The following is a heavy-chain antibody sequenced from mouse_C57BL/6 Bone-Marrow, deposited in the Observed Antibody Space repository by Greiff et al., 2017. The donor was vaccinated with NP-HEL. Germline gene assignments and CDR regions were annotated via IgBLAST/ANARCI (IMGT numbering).Heavy chain of an antibody. CDR2: IHPNSGST. D-gene: IGHD1-1*02. CDR1: GYTLTSYW. Sequence: QVQLQQPGAELVKPGASVKLSCKASGYTLTSYWMHWVKQRPGQGLEWIGMIHPNSGSTNYNEKLKSKATLTVDKSSSTAYMQLSSLTSEDSAVYYCASLWGSWFAYWGQGTLVTVSA. V-gene: IGHV1-64*01. CDR3: ASLWGSWFAY. J-gene: IGHJ3*01.